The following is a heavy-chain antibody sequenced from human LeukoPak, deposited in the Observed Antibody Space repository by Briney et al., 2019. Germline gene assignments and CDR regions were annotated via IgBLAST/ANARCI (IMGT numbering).Heavy chain of an antibody. D-gene: IGHD1-1*01. CDR1: GDSISSGGHY. J-gene: IGHJ4*02. V-gene: IGHV4-31*11. Sequence: KPSETLSLTCAVSGDSISSGGHYWNWIRQRPGNGLEWIGYIFHTGSTYYNPSLKSRVTISVDTSKSQFSLKLSSVTAADTAVYYCARSPWIWNEYGRLEYWGQGALVTVSS. CDR3: ARSPWIWNEYGRLEY. CDR2: IFHTGST.